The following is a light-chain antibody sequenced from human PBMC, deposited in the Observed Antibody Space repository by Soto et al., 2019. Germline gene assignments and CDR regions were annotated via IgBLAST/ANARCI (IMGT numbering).Light chain of an antibody. CDR2: AAS. J-gene: IGKJ2*01. V-gene: IGKV1-39*01. Sequence: DLQMTQSPSSLSASVGDRVTITCRASQSISSYLNWYQQKPGKAPKLLIYAASSLQSGVPSRFSGRGSRTDFTLTISSLQPEDFATYYCQQSYSTPYTVGQGTKLEIK. CDR3: QQSYSTPYT. CDR1: QSISSY.